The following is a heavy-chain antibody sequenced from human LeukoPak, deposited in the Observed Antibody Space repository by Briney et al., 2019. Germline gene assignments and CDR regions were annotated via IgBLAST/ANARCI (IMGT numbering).Heavy chain of an antibody. D-gene: IGHD1-14*01. J-gene: IGHJ5*02. Sequence: ASVKVSCKTSGYPFTTYEINWVRQAAGQGLEWMGWVHPNGGSAAYAQKFQGRVTMTRDTSISTAYMELTGLRSDDTAVYFCARGPRNDPWGQGTLVTVSS. V-gene: IGHV1-8*01. CDR2: VHPNGGSA. CDR1: GYPFTTYE. CDR3: ARGPRNDP.